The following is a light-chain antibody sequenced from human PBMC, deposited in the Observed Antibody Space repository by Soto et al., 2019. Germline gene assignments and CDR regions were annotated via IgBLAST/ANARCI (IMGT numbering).Light chain of an antibody. J-gene: IGKJ1*01. V-gene: IGKV3-20*01. CDR3: QQYGSSPTT. CDR1: QTVLNNY. Sequence: TQSPGTLSLSPGERATLSCRASQTVLNNYLTWYQQKPGQAPRRLIFGASIRATGIPDRFSGSGSGTDFTLTISRLEPEDFAVYYCQQYGSSPTTFGQGTKVDIK. CDR2: GAS.